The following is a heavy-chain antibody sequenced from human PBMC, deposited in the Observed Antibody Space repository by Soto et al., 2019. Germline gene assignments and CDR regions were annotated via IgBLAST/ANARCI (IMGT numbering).Heavy chain of an antibody. Sequence: PSESLRLSCAASGFTVSSNYMSWVRQAPGKGLEWVSVIYSGGSTYYADSVKGRFTISRDNSKNTLYLQMNSLRAEDTAVYYCARDMXNDFWSLGSYYYYGMDVWGQGTTVTVSS. J-gene: IGHJ6*02. CDR3: ARDMXNDFWSLGSYYYYGMDV. CDR2: IYSGGST. CDR1: GFTVSSNY. V-gene: IGHV3-53*01. D-gene: IGHD3-3*01.